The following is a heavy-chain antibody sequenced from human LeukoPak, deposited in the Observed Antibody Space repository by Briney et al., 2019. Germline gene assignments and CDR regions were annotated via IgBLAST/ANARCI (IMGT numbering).Heavy chain of an antibody. CDR1: GGTLSRYA. V-gene: IGHV1-69*04. CDR3: ARDPYYYGSGSFPYYYYYGMDV. D-gene: IGHD3-10*01. CDR2: IIPIFGIA. J-gene: IGHJ6*02. Sequence: GSSVKVSCKASGGTLSRYAISWVRQAPGQGLEWMGRIIPIFGIANYAQKFQGRVTITADKSTSTAYMELSSLRSEDTAVYYCARDPYYYGSGSFPYYYYYGMDVWGQGTTVTVSS.